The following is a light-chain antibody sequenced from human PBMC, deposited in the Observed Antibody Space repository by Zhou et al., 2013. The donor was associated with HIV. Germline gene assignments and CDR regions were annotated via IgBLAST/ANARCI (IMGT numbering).Light chain of an antibody. CDR3: QQYIGAPWT. CDR2: AAS. J-gene: IGKJ1*01. CDR1: QDISIY. Sequence: DIQMTQSPSSLSASVGDRVTITCQASQDISIYINWYQQKPGTAPKLLIYAASSFQSGVPSRFSGSGSGPDFTLTISSLQPEDVATYYCQQYIGAPWTFGQGTKVEIK. V-gene: IGKV1-39*01.